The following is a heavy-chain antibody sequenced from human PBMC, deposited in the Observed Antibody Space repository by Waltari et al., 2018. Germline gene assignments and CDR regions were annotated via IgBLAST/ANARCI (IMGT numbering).Heavy chain of an antibody. J-gene: IGHJ4*02. Sequence: QLQLQESGPGLVKPPGTLSLTCVVSGDSMRGNSWWSWVRQSPDKGLEWIGQAHRSGRTNYNPSFASRAIVSLDTSMNQFSLRILSATAADTAVYYCARDLGRGLFLDSWGQGTLVTVSP. CDR3: ARDLGRGLFLDS. D-gene: IGHD2-15*01. CDR1: GDSMRGNSW. CDR2: AHRSGRT. V-gene: IGHV4-4*03.